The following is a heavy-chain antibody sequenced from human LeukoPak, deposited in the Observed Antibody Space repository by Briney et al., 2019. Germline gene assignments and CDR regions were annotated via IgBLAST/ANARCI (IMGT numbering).Heavy chain of an antibody. V-gene: IGHV3-9*01. CDR3: AKARRDAYNDPFDY. CDR1: GFKFNDYA. Sequence: GGSLRLSCAASGFKFNDYAIHWVRQGPGKGLEWVSGISWSGGDIGYAGSVKGRFTISRDKTKNSLYLQMNSLRPEDTALYYCAKARRDAYNDPFDYWGPGTLVTVSS. CDR2: ISWSGGDI. D-gene: IGHD5-24*01. J-gene: IGHJ4*02.